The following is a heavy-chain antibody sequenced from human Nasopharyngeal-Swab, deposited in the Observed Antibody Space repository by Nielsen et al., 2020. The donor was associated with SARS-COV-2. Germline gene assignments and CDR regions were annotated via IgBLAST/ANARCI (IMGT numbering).Heavy chain of an antibody. CDR2: INHSGST. CDR1: GGSISSGGYY. CDR3: ARGIGTRLRFHRYYMDV. Sequence: SETLSLTCTVSGGSISSGGYYWSWIRQPPGKGLEWIGEINHSGSTNYNPSLKSRVTISVDTSKNQFSLKLSSVTAADTAVYYCARGIGTRLRFHRYYMDVWGKGTTVTVSS. V-gene: IGHV4-39*07. J-gene: IGHJ6*03. D-gene: IGHD3-3*01.